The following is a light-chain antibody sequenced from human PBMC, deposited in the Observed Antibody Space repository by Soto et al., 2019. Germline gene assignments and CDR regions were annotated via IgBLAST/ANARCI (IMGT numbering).Light chain of an antibody. V-gene: IGLV2-14*01. CDR1: SSDVGGYKY. J-gene: IGLJ1*01. CDR2: DVS. Sequence: QSALTQPASVSGSPGQSISISCTGTSSDVGGYKYVSWYQQHPGKAPKLMIYDVSNRPSGVSNRFSGSKSGSTASLTISGIQAEDEADYYCSSYTSISTLYVFGTGTKVTVL. CDR3: SSYTSISTLYV.